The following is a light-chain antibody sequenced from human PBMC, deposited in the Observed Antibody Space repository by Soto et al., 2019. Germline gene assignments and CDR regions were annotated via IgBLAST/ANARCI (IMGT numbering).Light chain of an antibody. CDR3: QSYDSSLSGWV. J-gene: IGLJ3*02. V-gene: IGLV1-40*01. Sequence: QSVLTQPPSVSGAPGQRVTISCTGSSSNIGAGYDVHWYQQLPGTAPKLLIYGNSNRPSGVPDRFSGFKSGTSASLAITGIRAEDEVDYYCQSYDSSLSGWVFGRGTKVTVL. CDR1: SSNIGAGYD. CDR2: GNS.